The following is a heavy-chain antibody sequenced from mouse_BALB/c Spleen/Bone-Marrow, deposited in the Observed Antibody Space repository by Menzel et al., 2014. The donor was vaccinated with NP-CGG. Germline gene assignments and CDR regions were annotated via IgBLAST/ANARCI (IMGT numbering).Heavy chain of an antibody. V-gene: IGHV1-7*01. CDR1: GYTFTSYW. CDR2: INPSTGYT. J-gene: IGHJ4*01. D-gene: IGHD2-1*01. Sequence: VQLQQSGAELAKPGASVKMSCKAPGYTFTSYWMHWVKHRPGQGLEWIGYINPSTGYTDYNQKFNDKATLTADKSSXTAYMQLSSLTSKDSAVYYCARGNPLYAMDYWGQGTSVTVSS. CDR3: ARGNPLYAMDY.